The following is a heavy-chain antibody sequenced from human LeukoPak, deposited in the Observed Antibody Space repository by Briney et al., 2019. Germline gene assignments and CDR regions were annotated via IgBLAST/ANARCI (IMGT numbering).Heavy chain of an antibody. Sequence: GGSPRLSCAASGFTFSSYAMSWVRQAPGKGLEWVSAISGSGGSTYYADSVKGRFTISRDNSKNTLYLQMNSLRAEDTAVYYCAKKSCSSTSCAKFDYWGQGALVTVSS. V-gene: IGHV3-23*01. J-gene: IGHJ4*02. D-gene: IGHD2-2*01. CDR1: GFTFSSYA. CDR2: ISGSGGST. CDR3: AKKSCSSTSCAKFDY.